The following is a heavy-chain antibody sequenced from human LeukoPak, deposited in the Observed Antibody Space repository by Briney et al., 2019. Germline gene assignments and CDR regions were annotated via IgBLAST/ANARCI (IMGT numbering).Heavy chain of an antibody. CDR3: ARVRTRWYFDL. CDR2: IYYSGST. V-gene: IGHV4-59*01. Sequence: PSETLSLTCTVSGGSISSYYWSWLRQPPGKGLEWIGYIYYSGSTNYNPSLKSRVTISVDTSKNQFSLKLSSVTAADTAVYYCARVRTRWYFDLWGRGTLVTVSS. D-gene: IGHD1-14*01. J-gene: IGHJ2*01. CDR1: GGSISSYY.